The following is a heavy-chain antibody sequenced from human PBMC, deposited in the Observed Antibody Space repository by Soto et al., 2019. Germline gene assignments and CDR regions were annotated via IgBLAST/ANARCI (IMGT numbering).Heavy chain of an antibody. J-gene: IGHJ2*01. D-gene: IGHD4-17*01. CDR2: IYWNDDK. Sequence: QITLKESGPTLVKPTQTLTLTCTFSGFALSTSGVGVGWIRQSPGKALEWVALIYWNDDKRYSPSLKSRLTINKDTSKNQVVLTMTTMDPVDTATYYCAHTLSSADYVSRYFDLWCRGTLVPVSS. CDR1: GFALSTSGVG. V-gene: IGHV2-5*01. CDR3: AHTLSSADYVSRYFDL.